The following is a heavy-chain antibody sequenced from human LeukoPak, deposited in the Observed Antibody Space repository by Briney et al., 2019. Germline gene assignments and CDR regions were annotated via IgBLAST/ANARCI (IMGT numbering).Heavy chain of an antibody. D-gene: IGHD6-13*01. Sequence: PSETLSLTCAVYGGSFSGYYWSWIRQPPGKGLEWIGEINHSGSTNYNPSLKSRVTISVDTSKNQFSLKLSSVTAADTAVNYCARYSAAAASYFDYWGQGTLVTVSS. CDR1: GGSFSGYY. V-gene: IGHV4-34*01. CDR3: ARYSAAAASYFDY. CDR2: INHSGST. J-gene: IGHJ4*02.